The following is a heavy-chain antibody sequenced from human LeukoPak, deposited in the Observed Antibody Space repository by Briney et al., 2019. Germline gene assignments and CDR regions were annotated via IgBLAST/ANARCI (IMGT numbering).Heavy chain of an antibody. CDR1: GGSISSSSYY. J-gene: IGHJ6*03. CDR2: IHYSGST. D-gene: IGHD2-15*01. CDR3: ARVRCSGGSCPYYYYYYMDV. Sequence: SETLSLTCTVSGGSISSSSYYWSWIRQPPGKGLEWIGSIHYSGSTYYNPSLQSRVTISIDTSKNQFSLKLRFVTAADTAVYYCARVRCSGGSCPYYYYYYMDVWGKGTTVTVSS. V-gene: IGHV4-39*07.